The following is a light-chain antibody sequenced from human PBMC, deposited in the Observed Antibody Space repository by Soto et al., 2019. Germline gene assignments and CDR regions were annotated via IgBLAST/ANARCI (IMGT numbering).Light chain of an antibody. CDR3: QQCGSSPYT. CDR1: QSVRGSY. Sequence: IVLTQSPGTLSLSPGERATLSCRASQSVRGSYLAWYQQKPGQPPRLLIYGASSRAAGIPDRFSGSGSVTDFTLTISRLEPEDFAVYHCQQCGSSPYTFGQGTKLEIK. J-gene: IGKJ2*01. CDR2: GAS. V-gene: IGKV3-20*01.